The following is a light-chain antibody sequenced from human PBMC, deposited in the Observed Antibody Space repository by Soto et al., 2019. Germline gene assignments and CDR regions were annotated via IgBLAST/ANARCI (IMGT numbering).Light chain of an antibody. V-gene: IGLV2-14*03. Sequence: QSSLTQPASLSGAPGQSINISSTGNSSDVGGYNYVSWYQHHPGKAPKLIIYDVSNRPSGVSNPFSGSKSGNTASLTISGLQPEDEADYYCSSYTTSNTRQIVFGTGTKVTVL. CDR1: SSDVGGYNY. J-gene: IGLJ1*01. CDR2: DVS. CDR3: SSYTTSNTRQIV.